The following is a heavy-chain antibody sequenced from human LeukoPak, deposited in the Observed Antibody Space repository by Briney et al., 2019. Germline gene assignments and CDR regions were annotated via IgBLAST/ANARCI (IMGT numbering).Heavy chain of an antibody. V-gene: IGHV4-34*01. CDR3: ARVGAAAPDY. J-gene: IGHJ4*02. CDR2: INHSGST. Sequence: PSATLSLTCAAYGGSFSGYYWSWIRQPPGQGLEWIGEINHSGSTNYNPALKSRGTISVGTSKKQFSLKVSSVTAADTAVYYCARVGAAAPDYWGQGTLVTVSS. D-gene: IGHD6-13*01. CDR1: GGSFSGYY.